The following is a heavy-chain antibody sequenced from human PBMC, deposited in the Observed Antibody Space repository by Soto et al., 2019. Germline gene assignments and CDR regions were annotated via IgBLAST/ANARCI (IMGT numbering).Heavy chain of an antibody. D-gene: IGHD3-10*01. J-gene: IGHJ3*02. Sequence: EVQLVETGGGLIQPGGSLRLSCAASELIVSSNYMNWVRQAPGKGLEWVSVLYSGGSTHYAGSVKGRFIISRDNSKNTLYLQMNSLRAEDTAVYYCARDRPGDEGDGFDIWGHGTMVTVSS. CDR2: LYSGGST. CDR1: ELIVSSNY. CDR3: ARDRPGDEGDGFDI. V-gene: IGHV3-53*02.